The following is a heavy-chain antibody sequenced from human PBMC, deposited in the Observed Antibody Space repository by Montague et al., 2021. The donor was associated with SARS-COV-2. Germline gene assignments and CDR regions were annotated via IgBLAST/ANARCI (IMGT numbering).Heavy chain of an antibody. CDR2: IYYSGST. CDR3: ARHVYDILTGYYTYWYFDL. D-gene: IGHD3-9*01. CDR1: GGSISSSSYY. V-gene: IGHV4-39*01. J-gene: IGHJ2*01. Sequence: SETLSLTCTVSGGSISSSSYYWGWIRQPPGKGLEWIGSIYYSGSTYYNPSLKSRVTISVDTSKNQFSLKLSSVTAADTAVYYCARHVYDILTGYYTYWYFDLWGRGTLGTVSS.